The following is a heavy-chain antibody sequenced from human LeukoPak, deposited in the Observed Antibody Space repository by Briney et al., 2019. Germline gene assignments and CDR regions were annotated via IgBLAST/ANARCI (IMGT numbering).Heavy chain of an antibody. CDR1: GFTVSSSY. D-gene: IGHD2-15*01. CDR3: ARDRGSGVVDFQH. Sequence: GGSLRLSCAASGFTVSSSYMSWVRQAPGKGLQWVSVIYSGGSTYYADSVKGRFTISRDNSKNTLYLQMNSLRPEDTAVYYCARDRGSGVVDFQHWGQGTLVTVSS. CDR2: IYSGGST. V-gene: IGHV3-66*01. J-gene: IGHJ1*01.